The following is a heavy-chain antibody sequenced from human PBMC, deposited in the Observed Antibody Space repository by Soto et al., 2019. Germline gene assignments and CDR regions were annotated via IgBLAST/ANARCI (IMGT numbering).Heavy chain of an antibody. Sequence: GSLRLSCAASGLTFTTYWMHWVRQAPGKGLVWVSRISPDGSSGRTISYADSVKGRFTISRDNAKNSLYLQMNSLRDEDTAVYYCARDFLYAFDIWGQGTTVTVSS. J-gene: IGHJ3*02. CDR3: ARDFLYAFDI. CDR2: ISPDGSSGRTI. V-gene: IGHV3-48*02. CDR1: GLTFTTYW.